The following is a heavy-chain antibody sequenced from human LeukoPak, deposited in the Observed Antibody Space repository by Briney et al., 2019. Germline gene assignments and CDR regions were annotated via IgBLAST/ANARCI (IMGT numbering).Heavy chain of an antibody. J-gene: IGHJ4*02. Sequence: GGSLRLSCAASGFTVSSNYRSWVRQAPEKGLEWVSVIYSGGSTYYADSVKGRFTISRDNSKNTLFLQMNSLSAEDTAVYYCARGSGYNYGFPDYWGQGTLVTVSS. CDR1: GFTVSSNY. D-gene: IGHD5-18*01. CDR3: ARGSGYNYGFPDY. V-gene: IGHV3-53*01. CDR2: IYSGGST.